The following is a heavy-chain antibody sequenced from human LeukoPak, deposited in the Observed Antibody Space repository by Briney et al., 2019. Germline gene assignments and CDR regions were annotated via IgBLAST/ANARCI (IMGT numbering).Heavy chain of an antibody. CDR3: ARSGTGYRSGGSCYEAYPHYFDY. Sequence: SETLSLTCAVYGGSFSGYYWSWIRQPPGKGLEWIGEINHSGSTNYNPSLKRRVTMSVDTSKNQFSLKLSSVTAADTAVYYCARSGTGYRSGGSCYEAYPHYFDYWGQGTLVTVSS. V-gene: IGHV4-34*01. CDR2: INHSGST. CDR1: GGSFSGYY. J-gene: IGHJ4*02. D-gene: IGHD2-15*01.